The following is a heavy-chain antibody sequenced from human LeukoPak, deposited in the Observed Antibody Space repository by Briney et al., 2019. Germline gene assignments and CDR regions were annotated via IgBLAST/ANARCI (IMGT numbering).Heavy chain of an antibody. CDR2: ISGSGGST. J-gene: IGHJ4*02. D-gene: IGHD2/OR15-2a*01. CDR1: GFTFSSYA. Sequence: PGGSLRLSCAASGFTFSSYAMSWVRQAPGKGLEWVSAISGSGGSTYYADSVKGRFTISRGNAKNSLYLQMNSLRAEDTAVYYCTTGRGFLAPLDFWGQGTLVTVSS. CDR3: TTGRGFLAPLDF. V-gene: IGHV3-23*01.